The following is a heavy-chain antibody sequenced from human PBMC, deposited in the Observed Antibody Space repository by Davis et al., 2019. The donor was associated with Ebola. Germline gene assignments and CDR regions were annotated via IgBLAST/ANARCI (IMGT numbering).Heavy chain of an antibody. D-gene: IGHD3-3*01. V-gene: IGHV3-23*01. CDR3: AKDKNYDFWSGYPHDAFDI. CDR2: ISGSGGST. J-gene: IGHJ3*02. CDR1: GFTFSSYA. Sequence: GESLKISCAASGFTFSSYAMSWVRQAPGKGLEWVSAISGSGGSTYYADSVKGRFTISRDNSKNTLYLQMNSLRAEDTAIYYWAKDKNYDFWSGYPHDAFDIWGQGTMATVSS.